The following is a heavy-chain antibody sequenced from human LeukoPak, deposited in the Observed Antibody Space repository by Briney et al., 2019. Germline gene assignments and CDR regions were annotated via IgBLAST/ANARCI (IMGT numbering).Heavy chain of an antibody. CDR1: DFTFSNYW. J-gene: IGHJ3*02. CDR2: IYSDGSIT. Sequence: GGSLRLSCAASDFTFSNYWMHWVRQAPGKGLVWVSRIYSDGSITTYTDSVKGRFTISRDNAKNTLYLHMNSLRVEDTAVYYCARAPPSSGYAYHFDIWGQGTMVTVSS. V-gene: IGHV3-74*03. CDR3: ARAPPSSGYAYHFDI. D-gene: IGHD5-18*01.